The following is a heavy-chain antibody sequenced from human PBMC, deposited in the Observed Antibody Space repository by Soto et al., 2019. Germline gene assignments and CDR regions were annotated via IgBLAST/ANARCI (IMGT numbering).Heavy chain of an antibody. CDR2: ISAHNGNT. CDR3: ARDPADNPRTATIDH. Sequence: QVHLVQSGAEVKKPGASVKVSCEASGYTFTNYGVHWVRQAPGQGLEWMGWISAHNGNTNYAQVFQGRVALTTDTSKNTAYMELRSLRSDDTALYSCARDPADNPRTATIDHWGPGTLVTVSS. V-gene: IGHV1-18*01. D-gene: IGHD5-18*01. CDR1: GYTFTNYG. J-gene: IGHJ4*02.